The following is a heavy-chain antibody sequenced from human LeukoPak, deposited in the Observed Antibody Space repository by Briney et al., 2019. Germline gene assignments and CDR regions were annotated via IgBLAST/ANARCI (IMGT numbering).Heavy chain of an antibody. CDR2: ISSSSSTI. D-gene: IGHD3-3*01. Sequence: GGSLRLSRAASRFTFSSYSMNWVRQAPGKGLEWVSYISSSSSTIYYADSVKGRFTISRDNAKNSLYLQMNSLRAEDTAVYFCAREQYYDFWSGPPHFFDYWGQGTLVTVSS. V-gene: IGHV3-48*04. CDR3: AREQYYDFWSGPPHFFDY. J-gene: IGHJ4*02. CDR1: RFTFSSYS.